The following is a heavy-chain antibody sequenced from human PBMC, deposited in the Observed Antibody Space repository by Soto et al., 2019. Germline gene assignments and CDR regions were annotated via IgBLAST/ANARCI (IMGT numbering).Heavy chain of an antibody. CDR3: ARAAAAGAFFDY. V-gene: IGHV4-30-4*01. Sequence: SENLSLTCTVSGRSISSGDYYWSWIRQPPGKGLEWIGYIYYSGSTYYNPSIKSRVTISVDTSKNRFSLKLSSVTAADTAVYYCARAAAAGAFFDYWGQGTLVTVSS. D-gene: IGHD6-13*01. J-gene: IGHJ4*02. CDR2: IYYSGST. CDR1: GRSISSGDYY.